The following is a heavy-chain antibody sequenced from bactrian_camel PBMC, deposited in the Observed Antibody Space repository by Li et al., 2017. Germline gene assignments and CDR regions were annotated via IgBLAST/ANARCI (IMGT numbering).Heavy chain of an antibody. J-gene: IGHJ4*01. CDR1: GHIYSSNC. CDR2: ISTDGIS. CDR3: AADTVLTPDDDAYANREYNY. D-gene: IGHD1*01. Sequence: HVQLVESGGGSVQAGGSLRLSCQPSGHIYSSNCLGWFRQVPGKEREAVASISTDGISTYADSVKGRFTISKDNAENTLDLEMNSLKPEDTAMYYCAADTVLTPDDDAYANREYNYWGQGTQVTVS. V-gene: IGHV3S53*01.